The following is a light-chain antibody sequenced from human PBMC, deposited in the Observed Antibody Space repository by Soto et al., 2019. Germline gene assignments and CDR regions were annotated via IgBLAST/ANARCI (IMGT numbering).Light chain of an antibody. Sequence: EIVLTQSPGTLSLSPGERATLSGMASQSVSSSYLAWYQQKPGQAPRLLIYGASSRATGIPDRFRGSGSGTEFTLTISSLQPDDFATYYCQQYNSYSPLTFGGGTKVDIK. J-gene: IGKJ4*01. CDR1: QSVSSSY. CDR2: GAS. CDR3: QQYNSYSPLT. V-gene: IGKV3-20*01.